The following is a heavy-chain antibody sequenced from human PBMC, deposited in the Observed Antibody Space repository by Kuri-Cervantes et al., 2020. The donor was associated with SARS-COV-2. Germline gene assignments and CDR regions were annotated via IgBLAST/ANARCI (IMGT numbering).Heavy chain of an antibody. D-gene: IGHD3-3*01. J-gene: IGHJ4*02. CDR3: ARRNLRFLAGGYYFDY. CDR1: GFTFSDYY. CDR2: IYHSGST. Sequence: SCAASGFTFSDYYMSWIRQAPGKGLEWIGSIYHSGSTYYNPSLKSRVTISVDTSKNQFSLKLSSVTAADTAVYYCARRNLRFLAGGYYFDYWGQGTLVTVSS. V-gene: IGHV4-38-2*01.